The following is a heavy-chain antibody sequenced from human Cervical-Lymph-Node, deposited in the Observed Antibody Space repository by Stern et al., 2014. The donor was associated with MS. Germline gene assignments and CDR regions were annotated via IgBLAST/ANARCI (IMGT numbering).Heavy chain of an antibody. D-gene: IGHD3-16*02. CDR1: GFTFADYA. J-gene: IGHJ3*02. CDR3: ARALGRSYHDPFDM. V-gene: IGHV3-9*01. Sequence: QLVESGGGLVQPGRSLRLSCDASGFTFADYAMHWVRQAPGQGLEWVSGISWNGGSRNSADPAKDRVTISSANATNSQDLQMSSLRPEDTAFYYCARALGRSYHDPFDMWGQGTMVIVSS. CDR2: ISWNGGSR.